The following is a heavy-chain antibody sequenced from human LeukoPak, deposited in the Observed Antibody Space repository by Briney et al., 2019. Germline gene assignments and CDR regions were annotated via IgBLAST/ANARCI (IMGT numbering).Heavy chain of an antibody. Sequence: QTGGSLRLSCAASGFTFSSYWMSWVRQAPGKGLEWVANIKQDGSEKYYVDSVKGRFTISRDNAKNSLYLQMNSLRAEDTAVYYCARDYSSSWYGSRSGKYYFDYWGQGTLVTVSS. D-gene: IGHD6-13*01. CDR1: GFTFSSYW. J-gene: IGHJ4*02. V-gene: IGHV3-7*01. CDR2: IKQDGSEK. CDR3: ARDYSSSWYGSRSGKYYFDY.